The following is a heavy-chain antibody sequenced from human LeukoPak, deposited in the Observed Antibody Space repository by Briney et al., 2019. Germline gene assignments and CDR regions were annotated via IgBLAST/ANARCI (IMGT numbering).Heavy chain of an antibody. D-gene: IGHD6-13*01. CDR1: GGSFSGYY. CDR2: INHSGST. V-gene: IGHV4-34*01. Sequence: SETLSLTCAVYGGSFSGYYWSWIRQPPGKGLEWIGEINHSGSTNYNPSLKSRVTISVDTSKNQFSLKLSSVTAADTAVYYCARSSSSWCDYRGQGTLVTVSS. CDR3: ARSSSSWCDY. J-gene: IGHJ4*02.